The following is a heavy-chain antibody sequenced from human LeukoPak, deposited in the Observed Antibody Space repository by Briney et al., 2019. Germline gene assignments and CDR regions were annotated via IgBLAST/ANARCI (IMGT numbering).Heavy chain of an antibody. CDR2: ISYDGSNK. J-gene: IGHJ4*02. CDR3: AKDLRRWVPDY. Sequence: PGGSLRLSCAASGFTFSSYGMHWVRQAPGKGLEWVAVISYDGSNKYYADSVKGRFTISRDNSKNTLYLQMNSLRAEDTAVYYCAKDLRRWVPDYWGQGTLVTVSS. D-gene: IGHD1-26*01. CDR1: GFTFSSYG. V-gene: IGHV3-30*18.